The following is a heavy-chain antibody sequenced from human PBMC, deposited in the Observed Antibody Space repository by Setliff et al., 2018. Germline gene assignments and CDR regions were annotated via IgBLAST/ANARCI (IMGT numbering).Heavy chain of an antibody. Sequence: TSETLSLTCTVSGGSISSSSYYWGWIRQPPGKGLEWIGSIYYSGSTYYNPSLKSRVTISVDTSKNQFSLKLSSVTAADTAVYYCVRDFDLGYSYGLNYWYFDLWGRGTLVTVSS. V-gene: IGHV4-39*07. J-gene: IGHJ2*01. D-gene: IGHD5-18*01. CDR3: VRDFDLGYSYGLNYWYFDL. CDR1: GGSISSSSYY. CDR2: IYYSGST.